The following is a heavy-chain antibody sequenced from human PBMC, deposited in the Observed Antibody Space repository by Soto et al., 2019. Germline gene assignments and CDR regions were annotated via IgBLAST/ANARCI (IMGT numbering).Heavy chain of an antibody. CDR3: ARSRGGTGVHFDF. V-gene: IGHV1-8*01. CDR2: MNPDSGDT. Sequence: SVKVSCEASGYTFTNYDINWVRQATGQGPEWMGWMNPDSGDTGYVPNFQGRVSMTRSTSISTAYMELSDLRSEDTAVYYCARSRGGTGVHFDFWGQGTQVTVSS. CDR1: GYTFTNYD. J-gene: IGHJ4*02. D-gene: IGHD7-27*01.